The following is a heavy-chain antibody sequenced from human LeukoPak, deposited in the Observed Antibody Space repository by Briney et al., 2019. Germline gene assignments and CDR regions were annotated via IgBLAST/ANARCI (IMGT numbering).Heavy chain of an antibody. D-gene: IGHD5-18*01. J-gene: IGHJ4*02. CDR1: GFTFSSYA. V-gene: IGHV3-30-3*01. CDR3: AGDMSSMVSSYFDY. CDR2: ISYDGSNK. Sequence: PGGSLRLSCAASGFTFSSYAMHWVRQAPGKGLEWVAVISYDGSNKYYADSVKGRFTISRDNSKNTLYLQMNSLRAEDTAVYYCAGDMSSMVSSYFDYWGQGTLVTVSS.